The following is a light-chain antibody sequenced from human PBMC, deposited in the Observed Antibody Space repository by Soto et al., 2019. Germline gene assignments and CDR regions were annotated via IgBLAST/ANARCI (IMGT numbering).Light chain of an antibody. CDR1: QGISNY. J-gene: IGKJ4*01. CDR2: TAS. CDR3: QRLNSYPLT. Sequence: DIQLTQSPSFLSASVGDRVTITCRASQGISNYLAWYQRKPGKAPKLLIYTASTLQSGVPSRFIGSGSGQESPLTISSRQPEDGATYYCQRLNSYPLTFGGGTKVEIK. V-gene: IGKV1-9*01.